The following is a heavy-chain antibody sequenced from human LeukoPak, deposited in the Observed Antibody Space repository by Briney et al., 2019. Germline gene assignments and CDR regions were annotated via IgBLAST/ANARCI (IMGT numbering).Heavy chain of an antibody. Sequence: GGSLRLSCAASGFTFSSYAMSWVRQAPGKGLEWVSAISGSGDSTYYADSVKGRFTVSRDNSKNTLYLQMNGLRAEDTAVYHCAKDQRRGYSYIYSDYWGQGTLVTVS. J-gene: IGHJ4*02. CDR1: GFTFSSYA. D-gene: IGHD5-18*01. CDR3: AKDQRRGYSYIYSDY. V-gene: IGHV3-23*01. CDR2: ISGSGDST.